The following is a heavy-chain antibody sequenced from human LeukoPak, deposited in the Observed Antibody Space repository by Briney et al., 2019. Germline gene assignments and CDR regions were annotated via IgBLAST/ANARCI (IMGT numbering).Heavy chain of an antibody. CDR1: GVSISSYY. Sequence: SETLSLTCTVSGVSISSYYWSWIRQPPGKGLEWIGYIYYSGSTNYNPSLKSRVTISVDTSKNQFSLKLSSVTAADTAVYYCARTGYSDYYFDYWGQGTLVTVSS. CDR3: ARTGYSDYYFDY. CDR2: IYYSGST. J-gene: IGHJ4*02. D-gene: IGHD5-12*01. V-gene: IGHV4-59*01.